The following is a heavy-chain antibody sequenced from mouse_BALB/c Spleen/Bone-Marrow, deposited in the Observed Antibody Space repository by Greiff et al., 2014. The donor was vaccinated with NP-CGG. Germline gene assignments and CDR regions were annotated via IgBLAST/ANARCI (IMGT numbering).Heavy chain of an antibody. V-gene: IGHV7-3*02. CDR3: ARSLYPRAMDY. CDR2: IRNKANAYTT. D-gene: IGHD2-1*01. Sequence: EVKLVESGGGLVQPGGSLRLSCATSGFTFTDYYMSWVRQPPGKALEWLGFIRNKANAYTTEYSAPVKGRFTISRDNSQSILYLQMNILRAEDSATYYCARSLYPRAMDYWGQGTSVTVSS. CDR1: GFTFTDYY. J-gene: IGHJ4*01.